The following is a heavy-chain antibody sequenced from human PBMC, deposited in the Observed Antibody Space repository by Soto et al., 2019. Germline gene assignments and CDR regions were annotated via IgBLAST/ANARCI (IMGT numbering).Heavy chain of an antibody. J-gene: IGHJ4*02. CDR3: ARHGDGYSNWLAY. D-gene: IGHD4-4*01. CDR2: IYYSGST. V-gene: IGHV4-59*08. Sequence: SETLSLTCTVSGCSISSYFWSWIRQPPGKGLEWIGYIYYSGSTDYNPSLKSRVTISVDTSKNQFSLKLSSVTAADTAVYYCARHGDGYSNWLAYWGQGTLVTVSS. CDR1: GCSISSYF.